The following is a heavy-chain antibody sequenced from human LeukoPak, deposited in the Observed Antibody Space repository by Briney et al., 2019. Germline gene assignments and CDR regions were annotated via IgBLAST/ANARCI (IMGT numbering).Heavy chain of an antibody. J-gene: IGHJ6*02. CDR1: GGSISSGDYY. CDR2: IYYSGST. Sequence: SETLSLTCTVSGGSISSGDYYWSWIRQPPGKGLEWIGYIYYSGSTYYNPSLKSRVTISVDTSKNQFSLKLSSVTAADTAVYYCVRAPLTYYYGSGSHPYYGMDVWGQGTTVTVSS. CDR3: VRAPLTYYYGSGSHPYYGMDV. D-gene: IGHD3-10*01. V-gene: IGHV4-30-4*01.